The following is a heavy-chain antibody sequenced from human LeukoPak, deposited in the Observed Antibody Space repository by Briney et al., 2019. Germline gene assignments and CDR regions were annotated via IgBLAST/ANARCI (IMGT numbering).Heavy chain of an antibody. CDR3: AKVGTMVVPGGYYFDY. D-gene: IGHD4/OR15-4a*01. V-gene: IGHV3-33*06. J-gene: IGHJ4*02. CDR1: GFTFSSYG. Sequence: VGSLRLSCAASGFTFSSYGMHWVRQAPGKGPEWVAVIWYDGSNKYYADSVKGRFTISRDNSKNTLYLQMNSLRAEDTAVYYCAKVGTMVVPGGYYFDYWGQGTLVTVSS. CDR2: IWYDGSNK.